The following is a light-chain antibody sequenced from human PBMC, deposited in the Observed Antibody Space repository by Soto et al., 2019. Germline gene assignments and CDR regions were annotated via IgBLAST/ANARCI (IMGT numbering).Light chain of an antibody. V-gene: IGKV1-5*01. J-gene: IGKJ1*01. Sequence: DIQMTQSPSTLSASVGERFTITFGAIQSISSWLAWYQQKPGKAPKLLVYDASTLQSGVASRFSGSGSGAEFTLTISSLQPEDFATYYCLQHNSYPWTFGQGTKVDIK. CDR3: LQHNSYPWT. CDR1: QSISSW. CDR2: DAS.